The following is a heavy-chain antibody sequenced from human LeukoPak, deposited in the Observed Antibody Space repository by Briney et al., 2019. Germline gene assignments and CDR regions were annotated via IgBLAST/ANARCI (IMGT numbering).Heavy chain of an antibody. J-gene: IGHJ4*02. CDR1: GYSISSGYY. Sequence: SETLSLTCTVSGYSISSGYYWGWIRQPPGKGLEWIGSIYHSGSTYYNPSLKSRVTISVDTSKNQFSLRLRSVTAADTAVYYCARDGGYYDSSGYYLDYWGQGTLVTVSS. V-gene: IGHV4-38-2*02. CDR3: ARDGGYYDSSGYYLDY. D-gene: IGHD3-22*01. CDR2: IYHSGST.